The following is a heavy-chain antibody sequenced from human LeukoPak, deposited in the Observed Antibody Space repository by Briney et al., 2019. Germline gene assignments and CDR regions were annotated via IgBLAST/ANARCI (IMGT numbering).Heavy chain of an antibody. CDR2: ISGSGGST. J-gene: IGHJ4*02. D-gene: IGHD5-24*01. V-gene: IGHV3-23*01. CDR1: GFTFSSDS. CDR3: ANGEKGPFDY. Sequence: PGGSLRLSCAASGFTFSSDSMNSVRQAPGKGLEWVSAISGSGGSTYYADSVKGRFTISRDNSKNTLYLQMNSLRAEDTAVYYCANGEKGPFDYWGQGTLVTVSS.